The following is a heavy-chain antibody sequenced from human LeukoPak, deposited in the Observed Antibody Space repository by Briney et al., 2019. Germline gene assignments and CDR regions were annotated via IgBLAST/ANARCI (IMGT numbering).Heavy chain of an antibody. V-gene: IGHV3-7*05. J-gene: IGHJ4*02. D-gene: IGHD1-7*01. CDR3: AREGITGTLDY. Sequence: GGSLRLSCAASGFTFSSYWMSWARQAPGKGLEWVANIKQDGSEKYYVDSVMGRFTISRDNAKNSLYLQMNSLRAEDTAVYYCAREGITGTLDYWGQGTLVTVSS. CDR1: GFTFSSYW. CDR2: IKQDGSEK.